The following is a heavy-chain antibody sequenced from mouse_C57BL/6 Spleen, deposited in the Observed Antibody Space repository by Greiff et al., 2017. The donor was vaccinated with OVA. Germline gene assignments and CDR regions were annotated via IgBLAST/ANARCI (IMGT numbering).Heavy chain of an antibody. J-gene: IGHJ4*01. CDR2: INPNYGTT. V-gene: IGHV1-39*01. Sequence: EVQRVESGPELVKPGASVKISCKASGYSFTDYNMNWVKQSTGKSLEWIGVINPNYGTTSYNQKFKGKATLTVDQSSSTAYMQLNSLTSEDSAVYYCARSDYGSSYYAMDYWGQGTSVTVSS. CDR3: ARSDYGSSYYAMDY. CDR1: GYSFTDYN. D-gene: IGHD1-1*01.